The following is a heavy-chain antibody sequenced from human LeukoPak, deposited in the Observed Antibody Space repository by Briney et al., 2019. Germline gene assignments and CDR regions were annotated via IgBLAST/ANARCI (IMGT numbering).Heavy chain of an antibody. Sequence: PSETLSLTCAVYGGPFSGYYWSWIRQPPGKGLEWIGEINHSGSTNYNPSLKSRVTISVDTSKNQFSLKLSSVTAADTAVYYCARHGSSPGYYGSGSTYYYYYMDVWGKGTTVTISS. V-gene: IGHV4-34*01. CDR1: GGPFSGYY. CDR2: INHSGST. D-gene: IGHD3-10*01. CDR3: ARHGSSPGYYGSGSTYYYYYMDV. J-gene: IGHJ6*03.